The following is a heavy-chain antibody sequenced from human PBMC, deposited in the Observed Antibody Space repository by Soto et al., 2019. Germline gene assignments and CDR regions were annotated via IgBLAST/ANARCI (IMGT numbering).Heavy chain of an antibody. V-gene: IGHV1-58*01. CDR3: AADYNWNYNYYYYGMDV. CDR2: IVVGSGNT. J-gene: IGHJ6*02. CDR1: GFTFTSSA. Sequence: SVKVSCKASGFTFTSSAVQWVRQARGQRLEWIGWIVVGSGNTNYAQKFQERVTITGDMSTSTAYMELSSLRSEDTAVYYCAADYNWNYNYYYYGMDVWGQGTTVTVSS. D-gene: IGHD1-7*01.